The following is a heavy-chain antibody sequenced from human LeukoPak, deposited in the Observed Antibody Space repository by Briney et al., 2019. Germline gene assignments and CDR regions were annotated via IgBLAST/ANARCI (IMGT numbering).Heavy chain of an antibody. D-gene: IGHD3-10*01. Sequence: GGSLRLSCAASGFTFSSYWMSWVRQAPGKGLEWVANIKQDGSEKYYVDSVKGRFTISRDNAKNSLYLQMNSLRAEDTAVYYCARESYYGSGMRGNTPYYYMDVWGKGTTVTVSS. CDR1: GFTFSSYW. CDR3: ARESYYGSGMRGNTPYYYMDV. CDR2: IKQDGSEK. J-gene: IGHJ6*03. V-gene: IGHV3-7*01.